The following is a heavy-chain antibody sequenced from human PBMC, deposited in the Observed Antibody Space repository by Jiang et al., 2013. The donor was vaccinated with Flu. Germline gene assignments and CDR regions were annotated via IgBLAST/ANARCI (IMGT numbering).Heavy chain of an antibody. CDR2: IYPGDSDT. V-gene: IGHV5-51*01. CDR3: ARQGELPATYYYYYGMDV. D-gene: IGHD2-15*01. J-gene: IGHJ6*02. Sequence: IYPGDSDTRYSPSFQGQVTISADKSISTAYLQWSSLKASDTAMYYCARQGELPATYYYYYGMDVWGQGTTVTVSS.